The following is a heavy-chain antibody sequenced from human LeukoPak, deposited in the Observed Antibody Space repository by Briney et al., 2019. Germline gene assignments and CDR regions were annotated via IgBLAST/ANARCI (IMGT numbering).Heavy chain of an antibody. Sequence: GGSLRLSCAASGFTFSSYAMHWVRQAPGKGLEWVAVISYDGSNKYYADSVKGRFTISRDNSKNTLYLQMNSLRAEDKAVYYCARLYGLDVWGQGTTVTVSS. CDR2: ISYDGSNK. V-gene: IGHV3-30*04. J-gene: IGHJ6*02. CDR1: GFTFSSYA. CDR3: ARLYGLDV.